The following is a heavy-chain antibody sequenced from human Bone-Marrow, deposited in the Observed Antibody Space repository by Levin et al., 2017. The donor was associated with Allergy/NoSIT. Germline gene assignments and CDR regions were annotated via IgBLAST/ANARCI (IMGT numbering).Heavy chain of an antibody. D-gene: IGHD2-2*01. J-gene: IGHJ6*03. Sequence: SCAASGFTFDDYAMHWVRQAPGKGLEWVSGISWNSGSIGYADSVKGRFTISRDNAKNSLYLQMNSLRAEDTALYYCAKEYCSSTSCRFFYYYYYMDVWGKGTTVTVSS. V-gene: IGHV3-9*01. CDR3: AKEYCSSTSCRFFYYYYYMDV. CDR1: GFTFDDYA. CDR2: ISWNSGSI.